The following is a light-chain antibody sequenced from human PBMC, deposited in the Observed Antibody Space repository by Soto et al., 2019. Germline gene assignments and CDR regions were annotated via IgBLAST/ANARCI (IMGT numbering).Light chain of an antibody. CDR2: GAS. CDR1: QSVSNNY. CDR3: QQYGSSPGLFT. J-gene: IGKJ3*01. Sequence: EMGLTQSPGPLSLSPGERATLSCRASQSVSNNYLAWYQQKPGQAPRLLIYGASSRATGIPDRFSGSGSGTDFTLTISRLEPEDFAVYYCQQYGSSPGLFTFGPGTKVDIK. V-gene: IGKV3-20*01.